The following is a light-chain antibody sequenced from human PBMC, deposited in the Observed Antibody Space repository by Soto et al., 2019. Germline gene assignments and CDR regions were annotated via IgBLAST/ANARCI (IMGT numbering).Light chain of an antibody. CDR1: QGIRND. V-gene: IGKV1-17*01. J-gene: IGKJ4*01. Sequence: DIQMTQSPSSLSASVGDRVTITCRASQGIRNDLGWYQQKPGEAPKLLIYDASSLESGVPSRFSGSGSGTEFTLTISSLQPDDFATYYCQQYNHYSGLTFGGGTKVDI. CDR3: QQYNHYSGLT. CDR2: DAS.